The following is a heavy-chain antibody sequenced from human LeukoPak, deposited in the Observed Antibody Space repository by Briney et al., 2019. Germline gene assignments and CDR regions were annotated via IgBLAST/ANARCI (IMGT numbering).Heavy chain of an antibody. CDR3: ARDGEDIVLMVYAGMDV. J-gene: IGHJ6*02. CDR1: GGSISSYY. V-gene: IGHV4-59*01. Sequence: SETLSLTCTVSGGSISSYYWSWIRQPPGKGLEWIGYIYYSGSTNYNPSLKSRVTISVDTSKNQFSLKLSSVTAADTAVYYCARDGEDIVLMVYAGMDVWGQGTTVTVSS. CDR2: IYYSGST. D-gene: IGHD2-8*01.